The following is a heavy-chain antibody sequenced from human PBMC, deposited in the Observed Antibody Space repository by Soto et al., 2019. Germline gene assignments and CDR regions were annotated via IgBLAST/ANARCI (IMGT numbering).Heavy chain of an antibody. J-gene: IGHJ6*02. CDR1: GGTFSSYA. CDR2: IIPIFGTA. Sequence: QVQLGQSGAEVKKPGSSVKVSCKASGGTFSSYAISWVRQAPGQGLAWMGGIIPIFGTANYAQKFQGRVTITADESTSTDYMALSSLRSEDTAVYYCARDRDSSGYYGMDVWGQGTTVTVAS. D-gene: IGHD3-22*01. V-gene: IGHV1-69*01. CDR3: ARDRDSSGYYGMDV.